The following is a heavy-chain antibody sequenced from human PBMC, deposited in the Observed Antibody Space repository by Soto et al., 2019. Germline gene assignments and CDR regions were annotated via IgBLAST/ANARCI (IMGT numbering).Heavy chain of an antibody. D-gene: IGHD3-10*01. Sequence: QVQLVESGGGVVQPGRSLRLSCAASGFTFSSYGMHWVRQAPGKGLEWVAGISYDGSNKYYADSVKGRFTISRDNSKNTLYLQMNSLRAEDTAVYYCAKPMYYYGSGSYYVLDYWGQGTLVTVSS. CDR1: GFTFSSYG. J-gene: IGHJ4*02. V-gene: IGHV3-30*18. CDR2: ISYDGSNK. CDR3: AKPMYYYGSGSYYVLDY.